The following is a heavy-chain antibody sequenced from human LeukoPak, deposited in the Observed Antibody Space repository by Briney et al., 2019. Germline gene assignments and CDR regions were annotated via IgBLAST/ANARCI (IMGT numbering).Heavy chain of an antibody. Sequence: GGSLRLSCAASGFTFSGSAMHWVRQASGKGREWVGRIRSKANSYATAYAASVKGRFTISRDDSKTTAYLQMNSLNTEDTAVYYCTTRLAAADYWGQGTLVTVSS. CDR1: GFTFSGSA. CDR2: IRSKANSYAT. D-gene: IGHD6-13*01. CDR3: TTRLAAADY. J-gene: IGHJ4*02. V-gene: IGHV3-73*01.